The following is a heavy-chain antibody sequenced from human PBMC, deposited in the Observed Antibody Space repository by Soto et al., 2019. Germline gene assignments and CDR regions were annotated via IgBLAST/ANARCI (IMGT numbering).Heavy chain of an antibody. D-gene: IGHD2-2*01. CDR3: ARGWGAAAPDPLDY. CDR1: GFTVSSNY. J-gene: IGHJ4*02. CDR2: IYNSGST. V-gene: IGHV3-66*01. Sequence: EVQLVESGGGLVQPGGSLRLSCAASGFTVSSNYMSWVRQAPGKGLEWVSVIYNSGSTYYADSVKGRFTISRDNSKNTLYLQMNRLRAEETAVYYCARGWGAAAPDPLDYWGQGTLVTVSS.